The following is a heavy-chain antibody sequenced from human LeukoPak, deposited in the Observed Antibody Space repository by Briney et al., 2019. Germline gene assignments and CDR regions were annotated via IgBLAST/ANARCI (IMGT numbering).Heavy chain of an antibody. D-gene: IGHD5-18*01. CDR3: ARARSGYSYGYYYYYGMDV. CDR2: IKHSGST. Sequence: PSETLSLTCAVYGGSFSGYYWSWIRQPPGKGLEGIGEIKHSGSTNYNPSLKSRVTISVDTSKNQFSLKLSSVTAADTAVYYCARARSGYSYGYYYYYGMDVWGQGTTVTVSS. J-gene: IGHJ6*02. CDR1: GGSFSGYY. V-gene: IGHV4-34*01.